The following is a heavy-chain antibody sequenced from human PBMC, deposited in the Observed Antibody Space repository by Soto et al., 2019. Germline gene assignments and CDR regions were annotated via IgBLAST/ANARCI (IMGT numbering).Heavy chain of an antibody. CDR2: ISYDGSNK. D-gene: IGHD3-22*01. CDR3: ARVSPYYYDSSGYGPGDY. V-gene: IGHV3-30*03. J-gene: IGHJ4*02. CDR1: GFTFSSYG. Sequence: QVQLVESGGGVVQPGRSLRLSCAASGFTFSSYGMHWVRQAPGKGLEWVAVISYDGSNKYYADSVKGRFTISRDNAKNSLYLQMNSLRAEDTAVYYCARVSPYYYDSSGYGPGDYWGQGTLVTVSS.